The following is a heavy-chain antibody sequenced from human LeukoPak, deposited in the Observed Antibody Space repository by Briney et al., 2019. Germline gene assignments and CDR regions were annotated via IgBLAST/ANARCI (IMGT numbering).Heavy chain of an antibody. CDR1: GFTFSSYA. Sequence: GGSLRLSCAASGFTFSSYAMHWVRQAPGKGLEYVSAISSNGGSTYYANSVKGRFTISRDNSKNTLYLQMGSLRAEDMAVYYCARRDFLAAGAYYHYMDVWGKGTTVTISS. J-gene: IGHJ6*03. D-gene: IGHD6-19*01. V-gene: IGHV3-64*01. CDR2: ISSNGGST. CDR3: ARRDFLAAGAYYHYMDV.